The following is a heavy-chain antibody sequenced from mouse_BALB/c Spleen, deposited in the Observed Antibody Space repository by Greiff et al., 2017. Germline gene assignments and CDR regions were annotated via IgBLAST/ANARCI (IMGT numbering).Heavy chain of an antibody. Sequence: EVKVEESGPGLVKPSQSLSLTCTVTGYSITSDYAWNWIRQFPGNKLEWMGYISYSGSTSYNPSLKSRISITRDTSKNQFFLQLNSVTTEDTATYYCARRLLPSYWYFDVWGAGTTVTVSS. V-gene: IGHV3-2*02. CDR1: GYSITSDYA. CDR3: ARRLLPSYWYFDV. CDR2: ISYSGST. D-gene: IGHD2-3*01. J-gene: IGHJ1*01.